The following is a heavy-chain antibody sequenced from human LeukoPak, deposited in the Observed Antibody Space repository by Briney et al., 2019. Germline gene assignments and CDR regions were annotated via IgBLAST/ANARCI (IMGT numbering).Heavy chain of an antibody. D-gene: IGHD3-3*01. CDR2: ISSSSSYI. CDR3: ARDKGENYDFWSGSGMDV. V-gene: IGHV3-21*01. CDR1: GFTFSSYS. J-gene: IGHJ6*02. Sequence: GGSLRLSCAASGFTFSSYSMNWVRQAPGKGLEWVSFISSSSSYIYYADSVKGRFTISRDNAKSSLFLQMNSLRAEDTAVYYCARDKGENYDFWSGSGMDVWGQGTTVTVSS.